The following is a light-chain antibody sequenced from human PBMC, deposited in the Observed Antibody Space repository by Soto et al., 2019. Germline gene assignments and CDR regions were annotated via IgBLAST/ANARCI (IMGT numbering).Light chain of an antibody. CDR3: HQYANSPHT. Sequence: EIVLTQSPGTLSLSPGERATLSCRASQSVGSNYLAWYQQKPGQAPRLLIYNTSKRATGISDRFSGSGSGTDFTLTISRLEPEDFAVFHCHQYANSPHTFGQGTRLEIK. CDR1: QSVGSNY. CDR2: NTS. V-gene: IGKV3-20*01. J-gene: IGKJ5*01.